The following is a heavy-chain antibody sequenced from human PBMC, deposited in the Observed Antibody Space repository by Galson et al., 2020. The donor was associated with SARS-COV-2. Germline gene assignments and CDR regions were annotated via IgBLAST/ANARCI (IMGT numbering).Heavy chain of an antibody. J-gene: IGHJ4*02. CDR3: ARHGRSRPGIATAGIELGY. CDR2: IYYSGST. Sequence: SETLSLTCTVSGGSISSSSYYWGWIRQPPGKGLEWIGSIYYSGSTYYNPPLKSRVIISVDTSKNQFSLELSSVTAADTAVYYCARHGRSRPGIATAGIELGYWGQGTLVTVSS. D-gene: IGHD6-13*01. CDR1: GGSISSSSYY. V-gene: IGHV4-39*01.